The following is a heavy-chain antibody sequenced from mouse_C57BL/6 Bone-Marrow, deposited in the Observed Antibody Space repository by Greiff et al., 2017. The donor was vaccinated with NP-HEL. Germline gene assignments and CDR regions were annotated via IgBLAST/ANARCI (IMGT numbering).Heavy chain of an antibody. Sequence: VKLQESGPELVKPGASVKISCKASGYSFTSYYIHWVKQRPGQGLEWIGWIYPGSGNTKYNEKFKGKATLTADTSSSTAYMQLSSLTSEDSAVYYCARSPTGGAWFAYWGQGTLVTVSA. CDR3: ARSPTGGAWFAY. CDR1: GYSFTSYY. CDR2: IYPGSGNT. J-gene: IGHJ3*01. V-gene: IGHV1-66*01. D-gene: IGHD4-1*02.